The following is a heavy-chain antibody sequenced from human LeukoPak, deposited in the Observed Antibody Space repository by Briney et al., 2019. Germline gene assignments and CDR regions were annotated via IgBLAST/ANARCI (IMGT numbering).Heavy chain of an antibody. CDR3: VRDSNYHPDC. CDR1: GFTFGDYW. J-gene: IGHJ4*02. V-gene: IGHV3-74*01. Sequence: GGSLRLSCAASGFTFGDYWMHWVRQAPGKGLVWVSRIISDGSSASYSDSVKGRFTMSRDNAKNTLHLQMNSLRVEDTAVYYCVRDSNYHPDCWGQGTLVTVSS. CDR2: IISDGSSA. D-gene: IGHD4-11*01.